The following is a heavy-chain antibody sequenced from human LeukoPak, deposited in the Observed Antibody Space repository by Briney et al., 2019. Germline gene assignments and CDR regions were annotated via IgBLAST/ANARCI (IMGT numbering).Heavy chain of an antibody. Sequence: GGSLRLSCAASGFTVSSNYMSWVRQAPGKGLEWVSVIYSGGSTYYADSVKGRLTISRDNSKNTLYLQMNSLRAEDTAVYYCARDNVVVAATLDYWGQGTLVTVSS. V-gene: IGHV3-53*01. J-gene: IGHJ4*02. CDR1: GFTVSSNY. CDR3: ARDNVVVAATLDY. CDR2: IYSGGST. D-gene: IGHD2-15*01.